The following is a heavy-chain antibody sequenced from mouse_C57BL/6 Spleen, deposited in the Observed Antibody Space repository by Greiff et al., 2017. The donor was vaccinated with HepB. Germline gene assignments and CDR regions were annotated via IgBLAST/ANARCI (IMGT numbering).Heavy chain of an antibody. D-gene: IGHD2-2*01. V-gene: IGHV5-4*01. CDR2: ISDGGSYT. Sequence: EVQGVESGGGLVKPGGSLKLSCAASGFTFSSYAMSWVRQTPEKRLEWVATISDGGSYTYYPDNVKGRFTISRDNAKNNLYLQMSHLKSEDTAMYYCARDYYGYDGFFDYWGQGTTLTVSS. J-gene: IGHJ2*01. CDR3: ARDYYGYDGFFDY. CDR1: GFTFSSYA.